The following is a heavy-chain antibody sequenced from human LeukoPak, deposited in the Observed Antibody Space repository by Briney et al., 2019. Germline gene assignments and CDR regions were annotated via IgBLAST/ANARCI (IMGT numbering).Heavy chain of an antibody. CDR3: ARGLPPVMKYYFDY. V-gene: IGHV3-21*01. CDR2: ISSSSNSL. D-gene: IGHD4-11*01. CDR1: GFTFSSYN. J-gene: IGHJ4*02. Sequence: PGGSLRLSCAASGFTFSSYNMNWVRQAPGKGLEGVSSISSSSNSLYYADSVKGRFTISRDDAKNSLYLQMNSLRAEDTAMYYCARGLPPVMKYYFDYWGQGTLVTVSS.